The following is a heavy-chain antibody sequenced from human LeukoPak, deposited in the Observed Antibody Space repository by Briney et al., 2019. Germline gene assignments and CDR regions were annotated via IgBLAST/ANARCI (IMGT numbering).Heavy chain of an antibody. Sequence: PGGSLRLSCAASGFTFSRYWMSWVRQAPGKGLEWVAYIKQDGTEQYYVDSVKGRFTISRDEAKNSLYLQMNSLRAEDTAVYYCATEGYFDRRAPFDYWGQGTLVIVAS. CDR3: ATEGYFDRRAPFDY. D-gene: IGHD3-9*01. CDR1: GFTFSRYW. CDR2: IKQDGTEQ. J-gene: IGHJ4*02. V-gene: IGHV3-7*05.